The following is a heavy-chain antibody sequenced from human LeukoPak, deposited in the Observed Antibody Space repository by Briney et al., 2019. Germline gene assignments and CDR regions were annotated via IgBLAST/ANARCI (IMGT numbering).Heavy chain of an antibody. CDR1: GGSISSGSYY. CDR2: MYTSGRT. CDR3: ARDNAYGSGSPPFNYYYGMDV. J-gene: IGHJ6*02. Sequence: SQTLSLTCTVSGGSISSGSYYWSWIRQPAGEGLEWIGRMYTSGRTNYNPSLKSRVTISADTSKNQFSLKLSSVTAADTAVYYCARDNAYGSGSPPFNYYYGMDVWGQGTTVTVSS. V-gene: IGHV4-61*02. D-gene: IGHD3-10*01.